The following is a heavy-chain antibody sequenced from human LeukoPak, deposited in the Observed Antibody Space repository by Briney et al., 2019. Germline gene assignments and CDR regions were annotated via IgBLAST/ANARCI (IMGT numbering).Heavy chain of an antibody. CDR2: VSNRDGRA. J-gene: IGHJ4*02. CDR1: GFTFSNYG. V-gene: IGHV3-23*01. Sequence: GGSLRLSCAASGFTFSNYGMDWVRQAPGKGLEWVSGVSNRDGRAYYADSAKGRFTVSRDNSRGTLHLQMSSLRAEDTALYYCASGMSLTGDGPFDFWGQGTLVTVSS. CDR3: ASGMSLTGDGPFDF. D-gene: IGHD3-9*01.